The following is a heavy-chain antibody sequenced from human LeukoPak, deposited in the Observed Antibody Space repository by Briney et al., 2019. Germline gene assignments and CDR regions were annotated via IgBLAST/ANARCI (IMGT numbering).Heavy chain of an antibody. V-gene: IGHV3-23*01. J-gene: IGHJ5*02. CDR2: ISGSGVST. D-gene: IGHD4-11*01. CDR3: AKDAHDYSNYGWFDL. CDR1: GFTFSNSN. Sequence: AGGSLRLSCAASGFTFSNSNMNWVRQAPGKGLEWVSGISGSGVSTYYAGSVKGRFTISRDNSKDSLHLHMNSLRADDTAIYYCAKDAHDYSNYGWFDLWGQGTLVTVSS.